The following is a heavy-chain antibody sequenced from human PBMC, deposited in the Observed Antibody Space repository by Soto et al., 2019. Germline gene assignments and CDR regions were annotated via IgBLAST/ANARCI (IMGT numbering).Heavy chain of an antibody. CDR2: IYYSGST. D-gene: IGHD2-21*02. V-gene: IGHV4-31*03. CDR3: ARVFCGGNCYPNF. CDR1: GGNSRNGGYY. Sequence: SQPHPHSNTVSGGNSRNGGYYWSWIRKHPGKGLEWIGYIYYSGSTYYNPSLKSRVTISLDTSKNQFSLKLSSVTAADTAVYYCARVFCGGNCYPNFWGQGTLVTVSS. J-gene: IGHJ4*02.